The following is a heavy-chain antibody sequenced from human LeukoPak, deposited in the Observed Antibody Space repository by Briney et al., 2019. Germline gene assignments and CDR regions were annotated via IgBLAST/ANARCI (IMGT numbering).Heavy chain of an antibody. CDR1: GGTFSSYA. D-gene: IGHD6-19*01. J-gene: IGHJ4*02. Sequence: ASVKVSCKASGGTFSSYAISWVRQAPGQGLEWMGGIIPIFGTANYAQKFQGRVTITADESTSTAYMELSSLRSEDTAVYYCARGTYRGGSGWYSLGEYFDYWGQGTLVTVSS. CDR3: ARGTYRGGSGWYSLGEYFDY. CDR2: IIPIFGTA. V-gene: IGHV1-69*13.